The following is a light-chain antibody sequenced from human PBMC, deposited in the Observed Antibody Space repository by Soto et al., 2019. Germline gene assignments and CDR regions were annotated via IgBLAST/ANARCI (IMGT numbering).Light chain of an antibody. CDR1: QSVYANC. CDR3: HHYGRSLWT. Sequence: EVVLTQSPGTLSLSPGERATLSCRASQSVYANCLAWYQHGPGQAPRLLIHAASSRATGIPDRFSGSGSGTDFTLTISRLEPEDSAVYYCHHYGRSLWTFGQGTKVEVK. V-gene: IGKV3-20*01. CDR2: AAS. J-gene: IGKJ1*01.